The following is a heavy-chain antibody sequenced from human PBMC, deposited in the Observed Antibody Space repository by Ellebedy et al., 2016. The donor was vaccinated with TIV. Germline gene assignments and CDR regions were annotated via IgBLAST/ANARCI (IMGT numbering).Heavy chain of an antibody. CDR3: ARDGFAAAGTGYYYGMDV. D-gene: IGHD6-13*01. CDR2: IYYSGST. Sequence: LRLXXTVSGSSISSGGYYWSWIRQHPGKGLEWIGYIYYSGSTYYNPSLKSRVTISVDTSKNQFSLKLSSVTAADTAVYYCARDGFAAAGTGYYYGMDVWGQGTTVTVSS. CDR1: GSSISSGGYY. J-gene: IGHJ6*02. V-gene: IGHV4-31*03.